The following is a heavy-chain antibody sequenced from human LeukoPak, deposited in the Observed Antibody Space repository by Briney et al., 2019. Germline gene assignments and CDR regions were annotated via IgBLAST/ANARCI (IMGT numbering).Heavy chain of an antibody. Sequence: GGSLRLSCAGSGFTFSSYWMHWVRQAPGKGLVWVSRIKTDGSSTDYADSVKGRFTISRDNAKNTLYLQMNSLRAEDTAVYYCARRRAAAGVYYFDYWGQGTLVTVPS. CDR2: IKTDGSST. CDR3: ARRRAAAGVYYFDY. D-gene: IGHD6-13*01. J-gene: IGHJ4*02. CDR1: GFTFSSYW. V-gene: IGHV3-74*01.